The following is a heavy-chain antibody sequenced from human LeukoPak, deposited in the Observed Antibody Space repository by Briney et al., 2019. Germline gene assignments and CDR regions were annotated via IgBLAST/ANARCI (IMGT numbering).Heavy chain of an antibody. CDR2: IYYSGST. CDR3: ARGYYGSGPIPFDI. D-gene: IGHD3-10*01. V-gene: IGHV4-39*07. CDR1: GGSVSSGGFH. Sequence: PSETLSLTCTVSGGSVSSGGFHWSWIRQPPGKGLEWIGSIYYSGSTYYNPSLKSRVTISVDTSKNQFSLKLSSVTAADTAVYYCARGYYGSGPIPFDIWGQGTMVTVSS. J-gene: IGHJ3*02.